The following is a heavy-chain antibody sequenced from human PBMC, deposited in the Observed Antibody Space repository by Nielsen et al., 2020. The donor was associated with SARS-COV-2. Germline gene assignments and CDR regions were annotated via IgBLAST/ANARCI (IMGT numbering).Heavy chain of an antibody. CDR3: AAGKDFLDWYFDL. V-gene: IGHV1-58*01. D-gene: IGHD2-15*01. CDR2: IVVGSGST. J-gene: IGHJ2*01. CDR1: GFSFSTSA. Sequence: SVKVSCKASGFSFSTSAVQWVRQARGQRLAWMGWIVVGSGSTNYAQKFQERVTFTRDMSTRTAYMELSSLRSEDTAVYYCAAGKDFLDWYFDLWGRGTLVTVSS.